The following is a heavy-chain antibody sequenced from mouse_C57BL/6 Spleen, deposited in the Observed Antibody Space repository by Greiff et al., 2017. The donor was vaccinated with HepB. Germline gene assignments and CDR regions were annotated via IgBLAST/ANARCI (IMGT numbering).Heavy chain of an antibody. CDR3: ARVGNSNYGAMDY. J-gene: IGHJ4*01. CDR1: GYTFTSYD. D-gene: IGHD2-5*01. Sequence: VQGVESGPELVKPGASVKLSCKASGYTFTSYDINWVKQRPGQGLEWIGWIYPRDGSTKYNEKFKGKATLTVDTSSSTAYMELHSLTSEDSAVYVCARVGNSNYGAMDYWGQGTSVTVSS. CDR2: IYPRDGST. V-gene: IGHV1-85*01.